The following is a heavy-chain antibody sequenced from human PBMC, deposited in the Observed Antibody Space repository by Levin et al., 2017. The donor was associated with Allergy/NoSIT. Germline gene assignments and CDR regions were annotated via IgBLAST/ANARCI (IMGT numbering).Heavy chain of an antibody. Sequence: SETLSLTCAVYGGSFSGYYLSWIRPPQGKGLEWIGEINHSGSTNYNPSLKSRVTISVDTSKNQFSLRLSSVTAADTAVYYCARVYSADAFDIWGQGTMVTVSS. J-gene: IGHJ3*02. CDR2: INHSGST. CDR1: GGSFSGYY. V-gene: IGHV4-34*01. D-gene: IGHD4-11*01. CDR3: ARVYSADAFDI.